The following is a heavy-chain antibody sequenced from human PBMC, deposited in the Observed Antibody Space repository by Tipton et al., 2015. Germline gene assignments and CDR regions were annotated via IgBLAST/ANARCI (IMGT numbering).Heavy chain of an antibody. J-gene: IGHJ4*02. CDR1: GFTFSSYW. CDR3: ARGLRAPHISMLRGPYDD. V-gene: IGHV3-7*01. D-gene: IGHD3-10*01. Sequence: GSLRLSCAASGFTFSSYWMTWVRQAPGKGLEWVANINQDGSEKYCAGSVKGRFTISRENAKNSLSLQMNSLSAGDTAVYYCARGLRAPHISMLRGPYDDWGQGTLVTVSS. CDR2: INQDGSEK.